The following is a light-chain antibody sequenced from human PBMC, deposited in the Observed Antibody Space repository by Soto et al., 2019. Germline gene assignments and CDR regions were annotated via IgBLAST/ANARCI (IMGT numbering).Light chain of an antibody. V-gene: IGLV2-14*01. J-gene: IGLJ3*02. Sequence: QSALTQPASVSGSPGQSITISCTGTSSDVGASNYVSWYQQHPGKAPKLMIFEVNNRPSGVSNRFSASKSGNTASLTISGLQAEDEADYYCSSYTSSSTLRVFGGGTKVTVL. CDR1: SSDVGASNY. CDR2: EVN. CDR3: SSYTSSSTLRV.